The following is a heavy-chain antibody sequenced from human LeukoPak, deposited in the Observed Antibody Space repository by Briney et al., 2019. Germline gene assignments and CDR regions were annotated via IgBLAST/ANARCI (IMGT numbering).Heavy chain of an antibody. D-gene: IGHD3-16*01. CDR1: GATLSDHH. CDR2: TRDKARRYMT. J-gene: IGHJ3*02. V-gene: IGHV3-72*01. Sequence: PRGSLRLSCAASGATLSDHHMDWVHQAPGKGLEWVGRTRDKARRYMTEYAASVKGRFTISRDDSQNSLYLQMNSLETEDTAVYYCTRDGGEGDNSAFDIWGQGTVVTVSS. CDR3: TRDGGEGDNSAFDI.